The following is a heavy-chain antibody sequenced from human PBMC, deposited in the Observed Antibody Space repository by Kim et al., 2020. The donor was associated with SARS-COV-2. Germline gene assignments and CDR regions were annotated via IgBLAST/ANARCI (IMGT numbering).Heavy chain of an antibody. CDR1: GFTVSSTY. Sequence: GGSLRLSCAASGFTVSSTYMSWVRQAAGKGPEWVSLIYGGGRTYYADSVKGGFTISRDNSKNTVYLQMSSLRAEDTAVYYCARDAGNSYWYFDLWGRGTLVTVSS. V-gene: IGHV3-53*01. J-gene: IGHJ2*01. CDR3: ARDAGNSYWYFDL. CDR2: IYGGGRT.